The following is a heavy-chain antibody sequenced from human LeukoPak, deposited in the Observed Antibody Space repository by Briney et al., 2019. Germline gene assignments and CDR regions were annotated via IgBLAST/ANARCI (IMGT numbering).Heavy chain of an antibody. Sequence: GGSLRLSCAASGFTFSSYEMNWVRQAPGKGLEWVSYISSSGSTIYYADSVKGRFTISRDNAKNSLYLQMNSLRAEDTAVYYCASPYYDSRQDAFDIWGQGTMVTVSS. CDR3: ASPYYDSRQDAFDI. CDR1: GFTFSSYE. J-gene: IGHJ3*02. V-gene: IGHV3-48*03. CDR2: ISSSGSTI. D-gene: IGHD3-22*01.